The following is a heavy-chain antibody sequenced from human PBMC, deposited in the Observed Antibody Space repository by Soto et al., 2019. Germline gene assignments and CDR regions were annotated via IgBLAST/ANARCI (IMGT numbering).Heavy chain of an antibody. J-gene: IGHJ5*02. CDR3: ATLVPAPIKLFPRLGWFDP. CDR2: IIPITDSA. D-gene: IGHD2-2*02. V-gene: IGHV1-69*13. Sequence: SVKVSCKASGGTFSSETLTWLRQAPGQGLEWMGGIIPITDSAHYAQKFQGRVTITADESTSTVYMELSSLRSEDTAVYYCATLVPAPIKLFPRLGWFDPWGQGTLVTVSS. CDR1: GGTFSSET.